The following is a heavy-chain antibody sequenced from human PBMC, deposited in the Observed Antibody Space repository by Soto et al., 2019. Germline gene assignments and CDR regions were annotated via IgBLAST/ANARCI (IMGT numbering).Heavy chain of an antibody. CDR2: ISYSGST. CDR3: ASSRALHDYIWGTSRYGNYLDY. Sequence: QVQLQESGPGLVKPSQTLSLTCTVSGASFSSGDYYWSWIRQPPGKGLEWIGYISYSGSTYYNPSLKNRLTISIDTSKDQFSLRRSSVTAADTAVYYCASSRALHDYIWGTSRYGNYLDYWGQGTLVTVSS. J-gene: IGHJ4*02. V-gene: IGHV4-30-4*01. CDR1: GASFSSGDYY. D-gene: IGHD3-16*02.